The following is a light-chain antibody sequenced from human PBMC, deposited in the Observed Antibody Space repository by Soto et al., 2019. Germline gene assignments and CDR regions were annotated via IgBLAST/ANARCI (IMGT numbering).Light chain of an antibody. V-gene: IGKV3-15*01. J-gene: IGKJ2*01. Sequence: EIVMTQSPATLSVSPGERATLSCRASQSVSINLAWYQQKPGQAPRLLIYGASTRATGIPARFSGSGSGTEFTLTISSLQSEDFAVHYCQQYNNWPLVTFGQGTKLEIK. CDR3: QQYNNWPLVT. CDR1: QSVSIN. CDR2: GAS.